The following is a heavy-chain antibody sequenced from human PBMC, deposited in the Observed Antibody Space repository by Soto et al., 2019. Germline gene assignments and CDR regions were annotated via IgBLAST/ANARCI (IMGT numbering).Heavy chain of an antibody. CDR2: IYHSGST. V-gene: IGHV4-4*02. CDR1: GGSINSSNW. J-gene: IGHJ4*02. D-gene: IGHD6-19*01. Sequence: PSETLSLTCAVSGGSINSSNWWSWVRQPPGKGLEWIGEIYHSGSTNYNPSLKSRVTISVDKSKNQFSLKLSSVTAADTAVYYCARYSSGWEYYFDYWGQGTLVTVSS. CDR3: ARYSSGWEYYFDY.